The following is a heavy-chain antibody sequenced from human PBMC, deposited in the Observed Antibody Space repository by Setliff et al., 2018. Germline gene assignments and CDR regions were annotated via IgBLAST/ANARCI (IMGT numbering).Heavy chain of an antibody. CDR1: GFSFSDPY. CDR2: ISGSGITI. CDR3: ARDGVSYGMDV. V-gene: IGHV3-11*04. Sequence: GGSLRLSCAASGFSFSDPYMRWVRQAPGKGLEWVSKISGSGITIYYADSVRGRFTISRDNAKNSLFLQMNSLRVEDTAVYYCARDGVSYGMDVWGQGTTVTVSS. J-gene: IGHJ6*02.